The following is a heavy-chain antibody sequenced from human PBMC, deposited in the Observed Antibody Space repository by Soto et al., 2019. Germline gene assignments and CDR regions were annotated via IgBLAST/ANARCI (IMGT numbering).Heavy chain of an antibody. Sequence: PGDSLKISCKSSGYSFTSYWIGGVRPMPGKGLEWMGIIYPGDSDTRYSPSFQGQVTISADKSISTAYLQWSSLKASDSAMYYCARLECMEGCIAGVWGKGTTVTVSS. D-gene: IGHD6-13*01. V-gene: IGHV5-51*01. CDR1: GYSFTSYW. CDR3: ARLECMEGCIAGV. CDR2: IYPGDSDT. J-gene: IGHJ6*04.